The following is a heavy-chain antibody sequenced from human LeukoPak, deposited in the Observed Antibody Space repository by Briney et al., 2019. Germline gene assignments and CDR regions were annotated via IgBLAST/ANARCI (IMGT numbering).Heavy chain of an antibody. CDR2: FDPEDGET. CDR3: ATDGGSIAARPFDY. V-gene: IGHV1-24*01. Sequence: ASVKVSCKVSGYTLTELSMHWVRQAPGKGLEWMGGFDPEDGETIYAQKFQGRVTMTEDTSTDTAYMELSSLRSEDTAVYYCATDGGSIAARPFDYWGQGTLVTVSS. J-gene: IGHJ4*02. CDR1: GYTLTELS. D-gene: IGHD6-6*01.